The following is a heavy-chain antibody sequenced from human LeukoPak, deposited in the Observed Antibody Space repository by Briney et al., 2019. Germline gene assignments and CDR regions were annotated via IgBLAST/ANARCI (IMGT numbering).Heavy chain of an antibody. V-gene: IGHV3-23*01. Sequence: GGSLRLSCAASGFTFSSYAMSWVRQAPGKGLEWVSAISGSGGSTYYADSVKGRFTISRDNSKNTLYLQMNSLRAEDTAVYYCAKEGWGMSRPKYYYDSSGYPYYFDYWGQGTLVTVSS. CDR3: AKEGWGMSRPKYYYDSSGYPYYFDY. CDR1: GFTFSSYA. D-gene: IGHD3-22*01. J-gene: IGHJ4*02. CDR2: ISGSGGST.